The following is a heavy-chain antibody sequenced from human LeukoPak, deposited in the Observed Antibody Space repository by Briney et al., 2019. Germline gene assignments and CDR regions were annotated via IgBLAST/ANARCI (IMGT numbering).Heavy chain of an antibody. D-gene: IGHD3-22*01. J-gene: IGHJ4*02. CDR1: GFSLGTSGMR. V-gene: IGHV2-70*04. Sequence: SGPTLVNPTQTLTLTCTFSGFSLGTSGMRVSWIRQPPGKALEWLARIDWDDDKFYSTSLKTRLTISKDTSKNQVVLTMTIMDPVDTATYYFSRGEYSSGYYADYLGQGTIVTVSS. CDR2: IDWDDDK. CDR3: SRGEYSSGYYADY.